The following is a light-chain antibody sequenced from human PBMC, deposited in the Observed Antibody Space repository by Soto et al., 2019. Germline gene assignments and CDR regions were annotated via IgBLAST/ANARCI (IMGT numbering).Light chain of an antibody. J-gene: IGLJ1*01. V-gene: IGLV2-14*01. CDR2: EVS. CDR1: SSDVGTYNY. CDR3: SAYTSSLTLYV. Sequence: QSARTQPASVSGSPGQSITISCTGTSSDVGTYNYVSWYQQHSGKAPKLMIYEVSNRPSGVSNRFSVSKSGNTASLTISGLQAEDEADYYCSAYTSSLTLYVFGSGTKVTVL.